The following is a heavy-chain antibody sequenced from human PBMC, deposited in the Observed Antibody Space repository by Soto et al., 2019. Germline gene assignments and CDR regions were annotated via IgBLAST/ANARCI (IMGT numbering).Heavy chain of an antibody. CDR3: TRADWYSEY. D-gene: IGHD2-21*02. Sequence: QVQLQESGPGLVKPSETLSLTCTVSGGSISNHYWSWIRQPPGKGLEWIGYIYYNGNTNYNPSLKSRVTMSVDTSKHQISLKLCSVTAADTAVYYCTRADWYSEYWGQGTLVTVSS. J-gene: IGHJ4*02. CDR2: IYYNGNT. V-gene: IGHV4-59*11. CDR1: GGSISNHY.